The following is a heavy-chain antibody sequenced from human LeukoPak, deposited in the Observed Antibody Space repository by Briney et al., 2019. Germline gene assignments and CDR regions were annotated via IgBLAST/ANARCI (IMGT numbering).Heavy chain of an antibody. CDR1: GGSFSGNY. Sequence: PSETLSLTCAVYGGSFSGNYWSWIRQPPGKGLEWIGEINHNGSTNYNPSLKSRVTISVDTSKNQFSLKLSSVTAADTAVYYCARGLRDGYTPAWGQGTLVTVSS. CDR3: ARGLRDGYTPA. V-gene: IGHV4-34*01. D-gene: IGHD5-24*01. CDR2: INHNGST. J-gene: IGHJ5*02.